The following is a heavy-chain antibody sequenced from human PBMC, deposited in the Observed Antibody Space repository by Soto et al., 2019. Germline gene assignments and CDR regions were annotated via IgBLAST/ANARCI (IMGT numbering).Heavy chain of an antibody. CDR2: IWYDGSNK. D-gene: IGHD5-12*01. J-gene: IGHJ4*02. V-gene: IGHV3-33*08. CDR3: ARDALNIVATSPVFGY. Sequence: GGSLRLSCAASGFTFSSYAMSWVRQAPGKGLEWVAVIWYDGSNKYYADSVKGRFTISRDNSKNTLYLQMNSLRAEDTAVYYCARDALNIVATSPVFGYWGQGTLVTVSS. CDR1: GFTFSSYA.